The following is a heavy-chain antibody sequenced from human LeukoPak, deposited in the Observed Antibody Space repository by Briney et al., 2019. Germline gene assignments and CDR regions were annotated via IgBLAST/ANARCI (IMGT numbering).Heavy chain of an antibody. J-gene: IGHJ4*02. V-gene: IGHV3-30-3*01. D-gene: IGHD6-13*01. Sequence: GGSLRLSCAASGFTFSSYAMHWVRQAPGKGLEWVAVISYDGSNKYYADSVKGRFTISRDNSKNTLYLQMNSLRAEDTAVYYCAKDSYSKGDYWGQGVLVTVSS. CDR3: AKDSYSKGDY. CDR1: GFTFSSYA. CDR2: ISYDGSNK.